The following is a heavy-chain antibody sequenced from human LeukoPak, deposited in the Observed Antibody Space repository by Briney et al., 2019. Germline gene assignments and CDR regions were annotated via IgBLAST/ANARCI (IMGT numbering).Heavy chain of an antibody. J-gene: IGHJ5*02. V-gene: IGHV4-39*07. CDR3: ARDRYYGSGSFLMVDRAEGGFDP. Sequence: KPSETLSLTCTVSGGSISSSSYYWGWIRQPPGKGLEWIGSIYYSGSTYYNPSLKSRVTISVDTSKNQFSLKLSSVTAADTAVYYCARDRYYGSGSFLMVDRAEGGFDPWGQGTLVTVSS. CDR1: GGSISSSSYY. CDR2: IYYSGST. D-gene: IGHD3-10*01.